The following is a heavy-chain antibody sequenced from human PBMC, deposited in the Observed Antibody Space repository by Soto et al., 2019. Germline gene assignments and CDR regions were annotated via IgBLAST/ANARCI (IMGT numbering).Heavy chain of an antibody. CDR2: INHSGST. V-gene: IGHV4-34*01. CDR3: ARGGGYCSSTSCYTRQYYYYYYGMDV. CDR1: GGSFSGYY. Sequence: TLALTCAVYGGSFSGYYWSWIRQPPGKRLEWIGEINHSGSTNYNPSLKSRVTISVDTSKNQFSLKLSSVTAADTAVYYCARGGGYCSSTSCYTRQYYYYYYGMDVWGQGTTVTVSS. J-gene: IGHJ6*02. D-gene: IGHD2-2*02.